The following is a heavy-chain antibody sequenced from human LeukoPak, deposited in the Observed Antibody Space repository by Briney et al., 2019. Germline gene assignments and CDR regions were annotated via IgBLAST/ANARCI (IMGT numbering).Heavy chain of an antibody. CDR1: SGSISTSNYY. Sequence: SETLSLTCTVSSGSISTSNYYWGWVRQPPGKGLEWIGSIYYSGNTYNNPSLKSRVTISVDTSKNQLSLKLSSVTAADTAVYYCASGPNWGFNGFWGQGTLVTVSS. J-gene: IGHJ4*02. V-gene: IGHV4-39*07. CDR3: ASGPNWGFNGF. CDR2: IYYSGNT. D-gene: IGHD7-27*01.